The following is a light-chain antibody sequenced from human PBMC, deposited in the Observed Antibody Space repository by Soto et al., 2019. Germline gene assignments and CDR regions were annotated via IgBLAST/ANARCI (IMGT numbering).Light chain of an antibody. V-gene: IGLV1-36*01. J-gene: IGLJ2*01. CDR3: AAWDDSLNGAV. Sequence: QSVLTQPPSVSDAPRQRVTISCSGSSSNIGNNPVNWYQQLPGRAPKLLIYYDDLLSSGVSDRFSGSKSGTSASLAISGLQSEDEADYYCAAWDDSLNGAVFGGGTKLTVL. CDR2: YDD. CDR1: SSNIGNNP.